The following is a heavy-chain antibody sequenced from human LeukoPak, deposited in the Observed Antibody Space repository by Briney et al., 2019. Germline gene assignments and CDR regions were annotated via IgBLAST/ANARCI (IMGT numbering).Heavy chain of an antibody. CDR1: GFIFSNYW. Sequence: GGSLRLSCAVSGFIFSNYWMSWVRQAPGKGLEWVANIKQDGSEKFYVDSVKGRFTISRDNAKNSLYLQMNSLRAEDTAVYYCARNGGGYDEGLYFDYWGQGTLVTVSS. CDR3: ARNGGGYDEGLYFDY. J-gene: IGHJ4*02. CDR2: IKQDGSEK. V-gene: IGHV3-7*01. D-gene: IGHD5-12*01.